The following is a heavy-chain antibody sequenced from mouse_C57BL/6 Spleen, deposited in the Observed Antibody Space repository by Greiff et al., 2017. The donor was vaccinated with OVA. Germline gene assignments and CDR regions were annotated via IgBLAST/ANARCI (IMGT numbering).Heavy chain of an antibody. D-gene: IGHD1-1*01. CDR3: ARDPDGSRGYWYFDV. J-gene: IGHJ1*03. Sequence: EVKLVESEGGLVQPGSSMKLSCTASGFTFSDYYMAWVRQVPEKGLEWVANINYDGSSTYYLDSLKSRFIISRDNAKNILYLQMSSLKSEDTATYYCARDPDGSRGYWYFDVWGTGTTVTVSS. CDR1: GFTFSDYY. V-gene: IGHV5-16*01. CDR2: INYDGSST.